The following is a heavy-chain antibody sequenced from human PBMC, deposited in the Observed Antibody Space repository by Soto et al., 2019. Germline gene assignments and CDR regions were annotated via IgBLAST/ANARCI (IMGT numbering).Heavy chain of an antibody. D-gene: IGHD3-22*01. Sequence: LRLSCAASGFTFSSYAMHWVRQAPGKGLEWVAVISYDGSNKYYADSVKGRFTISRDNSKNTLYLQMNSLRAEDTAVYYCARGNYYDRLRPFYWGQGTLVTVSS. CDR2: ISYDGSNK. J-gene: IGHJ4*02. CDR1: GFTFSSYA. V-gene: IGHV3-30-3*01. CDR3: ARGNYYDRLRPFY.